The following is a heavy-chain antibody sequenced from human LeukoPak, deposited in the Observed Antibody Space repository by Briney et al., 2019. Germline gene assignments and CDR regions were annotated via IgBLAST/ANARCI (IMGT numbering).Heavy chain of an antibody. CDR1: GFTFNSYG. CDR3: AKEKLPSGYSFLTDY. J-gene: IGHJ4*02. CDR2: ISYDGPNK. V-gene: IGHV3-30*18. Sequence: GGSLRLSYAASGFTFNSYGMHWVRQAPGKGLEWVAVISYDGPNKYYADSVKGRFTISRDDSKSTLYLQMNSLRPEDTAVYYCAKEKLPSGYSFLTDYWGQGTLVTVSS. D-gene: IGHD5-18*01.